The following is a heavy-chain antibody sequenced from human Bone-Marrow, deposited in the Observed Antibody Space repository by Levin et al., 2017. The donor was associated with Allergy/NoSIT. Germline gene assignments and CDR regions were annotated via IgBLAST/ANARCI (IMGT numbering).Heavy chain of an antibody. CDR3: VKAGGGYDQVPYYYYAMDV. CDR1: GYTFNSYD. CDR2: MNPNSGNT. Sequence: GESLKISCKTSGYTFNSYDINWVRQATGQGLEWMGWMNPNSGNTGYAQKFQGRVTMTRDTSISTAYMELSSLRSEDTAVYYCVKAGGGYDQVPYYYYAMDVWGQETTVTVSS. V-gene: IGHV1-8*01. D-gene: IGHD5-12*01. J-gene: IGHJ6*02.